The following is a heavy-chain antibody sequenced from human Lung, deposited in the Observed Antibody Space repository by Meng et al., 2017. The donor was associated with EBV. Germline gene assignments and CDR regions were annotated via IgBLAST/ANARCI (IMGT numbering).Heavy chain of an antibody. Sequence: DAGPGLVKPSQTLFRTCTVPGDSTGGGRYYWGWSRQHPGKGLELIGYIYYSGSTFYTPSLKIRATLSVDTSKNQFSLKLNSVTAADTAVYYCARLRLVWMFDYWGQGALVTVSS. D-gene: IGHD6-19*01. CDR2: IYYSGST. CDR3: ARLRLVWMFDY. J-gene: IGHJ4*02. V-gene: IGHV4-31*03. CDR1: GDSTGGGRYY.